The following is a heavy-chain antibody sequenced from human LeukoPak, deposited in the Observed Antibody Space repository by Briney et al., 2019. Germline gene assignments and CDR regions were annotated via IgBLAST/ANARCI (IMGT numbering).Heavy chain of an antibody. CDR1: GFTFSNYW. CDR2: MNQDGSGK. D-gene: IGHD3-16*01. J-gene: IGHJ5*02. CDR3: ARDNDRKDDS. Sequence: GGSLRLSCAASGFTFSNYWMTWVRQAPGKGLEWVANMNQDGSGKYYVDSVKGRFAISRDNARNSLYLQMNNLRVEDTAVYYCARDNDRKDDSWGQGTLVTVSS. V-gene: IGHV3-7*01.